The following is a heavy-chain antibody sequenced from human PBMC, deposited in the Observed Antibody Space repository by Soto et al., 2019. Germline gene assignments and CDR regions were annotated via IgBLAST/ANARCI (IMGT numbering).Heavy chain of an antibody. CDR2: IWYDGSNK. V-gene: IGHV3-33*01. J-gene: IGHJ5*02. CDR1: GFTFSNYG. CDR3: ARDNGRWFDP. D-gene: IGHD2-8*01. Sequence: QVQLVESGGGVVQPGRSLRLSCAASGFTFSNYGMHWVRQAPGKGLEWVAVIWYDGSNKYYADSVKGGFTISRDNSKNTLDVQRNGLRAEDAAVYYCARDNGRWFDPWGQGTLVTVSS.